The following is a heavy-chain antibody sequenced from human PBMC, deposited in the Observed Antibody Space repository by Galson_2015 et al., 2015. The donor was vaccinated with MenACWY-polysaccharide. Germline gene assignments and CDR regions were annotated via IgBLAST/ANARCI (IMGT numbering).Heavy chain of an antibody. Sequence: LSLTCAVYGESFSNYYWNWVRQAPGKGLEWVAVIQYDAVYKQYLDSVKGRFSVSRDNSKSTLYLEMNNLRAEDTALYYCAREGSRIVFHAFDTWGQGTMVIVSS. V-gene: IGHV3-33*08. D-gene: IGHD3-10*02. J-gene: IGHJ3*02. CDR3: AREGSRIVFHAFDT. CDR2: IQYDAVYK. CDR1: GESFSNYY.